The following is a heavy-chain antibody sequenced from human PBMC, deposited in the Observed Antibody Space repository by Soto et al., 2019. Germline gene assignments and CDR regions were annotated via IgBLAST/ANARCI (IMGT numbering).Heavy chain of an antibody. Sequence: LNCVRQAPGKGLEWVARVWYDGSSKYYVDSVKGRFTISRDNSKETVYLQMNSLRAEDTGVYYCAQEIDTNYHGMHVWGQG. V-gene: IGHV3-33*06. D-gene: IGHD1-1*01. J-gene: IGHJ6*02. CDR3: AQEIDTNYHGMHV. CDR2: VWYDGSSK.